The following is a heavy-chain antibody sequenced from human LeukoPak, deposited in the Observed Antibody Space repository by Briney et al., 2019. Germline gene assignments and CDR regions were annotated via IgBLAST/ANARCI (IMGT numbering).Heavy chain of an antibody. J-gene: IGHJ4*02. V-gene: IGHV3-7*01. Sequence: GGSLRLSCAASGFIFSTYGLHWVRQAPGKGLEWVANIKQDGSEKYYVDSVKGRFTISRDNAKNSLYLQMNSLRAEDTAVYYCARDATITIFGVVIHEYYFDYWGQGTLVTVSS. CDR3: ARDATITIFGVVIHEYYFDY. CDR1: GFIFSTYG. CDR2: IKQDGSEK. D-gene: IGHD3-3*01.